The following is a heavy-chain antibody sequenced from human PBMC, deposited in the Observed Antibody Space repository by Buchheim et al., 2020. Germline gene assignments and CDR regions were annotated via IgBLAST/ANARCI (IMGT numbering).Heavy chain of an antibody. CDR3: ARPSGIYGMDV. Sequence: EVQLVESGGGLVKPGGSLRLSCAASGFTFSSYSMNWVRQAPGKGLEWVSSISSSSSYIYYAESVKGRFTISRDNAKNSLYLQMNSLRAENTAVYYCARPSGIYGMDVWGQGTT. J-gene: IGHJ6*02. V-gene: IGHV3-21*01. CDR1: GFTFSSYS. CDR2: ISSSSSYI. D-gene: IGHD2-15*01.